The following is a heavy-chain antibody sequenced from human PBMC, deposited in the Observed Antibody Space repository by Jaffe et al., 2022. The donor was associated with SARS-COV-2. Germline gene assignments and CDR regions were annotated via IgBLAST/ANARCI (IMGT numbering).Heavy chain of an antibody. CDR2: IYWDDDK. CDR3: AHRGVVRGLIVYFDY. CDR1: GFSLSSSGVG. D-gene: IGHD3-10*01. J-gene: IGHJ4*02. Sequence: QITLKESGPTLVKPTQTLTLTCTFSGFSLSSSGVGVGWIRQPPGKALEWLAIIYWDDDKRYSPSLKSRLTITKDTPKNQVVLTMTNMDPVDTATYFCAHRGVVRGLIVYFDYWGQGTLVTVSS. V-gene: IGHV2-5*02.